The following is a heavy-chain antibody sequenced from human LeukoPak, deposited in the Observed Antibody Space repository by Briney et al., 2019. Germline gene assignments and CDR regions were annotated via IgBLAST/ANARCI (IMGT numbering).Heavy chain of an antibody. CDR2: IYSGGST. CDR3: ARMTAILALDY. D-gene: IGHD2-21*02. V-gene: IGHV3-53*01. CDR1: GFTVSSNY. Sequence: PGGSLRLSCAASGFTVSSNYMSRVRQAPGKGLEWVSVIYSGGSTYYADSVKGRFTISRDNSKNTLYLQMNSLRAEDTAVYYCARMTAILALDYWGQGTLVTVSS. J-gene: IGHJ4*02.